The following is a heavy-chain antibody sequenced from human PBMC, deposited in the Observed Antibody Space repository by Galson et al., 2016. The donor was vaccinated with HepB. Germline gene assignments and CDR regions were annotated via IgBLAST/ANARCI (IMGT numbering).Heavy chain of an antibody. CDR3: AHRAKYYDTLTGWLDYGMDV. D-gene: IGHD3-9*01. Sequence: PALVKPTQTLTLTCTFSGFSLSTTGMCVSWVRQPPGKALEWLALIYWDDDKRYSPSLKSRLTITKDTSKNQVVLTMTNMDPVDTATYYCAHRAKYYDTLTGWLDYGMDVWGQGTTVTVSS. J-gene: IGHJ6*02. V-gene: IGHV2-5*08. CDR1: GFSLSTTGMC. CDR2: IYWDDDK.